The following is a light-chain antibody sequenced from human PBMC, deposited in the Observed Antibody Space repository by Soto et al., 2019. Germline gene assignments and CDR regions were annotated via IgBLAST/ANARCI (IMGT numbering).Light chain of an antibody. CDR1: QSVSSS. J-gene: IGKJ2*01. V-gene: IGKV3-11*01. CDR2: DAS. CDR3: QHRSSWPRT. Sequence: EIVLTQSPATLSLSPGERATLSCRASQSVSSSLAWYQQKPGQAPRLLIYDASNRATGIPARFSGSWSGTELTLHISSLEPEDFAVYYCQHRSSWPRTFGQGTKLEIK.